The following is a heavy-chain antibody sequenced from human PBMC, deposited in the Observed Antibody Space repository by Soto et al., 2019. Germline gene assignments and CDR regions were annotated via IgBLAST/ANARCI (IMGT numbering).Heavy chain of an antibody. CDR2: IYYSGST. J-gene: IGHJ5*02. CDR1: GGSISSGDYY. CDR3: ARGPVADSSGLEFDP. V-gene: IGHV4-30-4*01. Sequence: QVQLQESGPGLVKPSQTLSLTCTVSGGSISSGDYYWSWIRQPPGKGLEWIGYIYYSGSTYYNPSLKSRVTISVDTSKIQFSLKLSSVTAADTAVYYCARGPVADSSGLEFDPWGQGTLVTVSS. D-gene: IGHD3-22*01.